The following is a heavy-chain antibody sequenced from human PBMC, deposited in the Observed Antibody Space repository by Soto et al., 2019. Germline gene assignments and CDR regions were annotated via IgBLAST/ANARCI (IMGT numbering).Heavy chain of an antibody. J-gene: IGHJ4*02. V-gene: IGHV3-33*01. CDR3: ARDNGGYYGSGSFDY. D-gene: IGHD3-10*01. Sequence: GGSLRLSCAASGFTFSSYGMHWVRQAPGKGLEWVAVIWYDGSKKYYADSVKGRFTISRDNSKNTLYLQMNSLRAEDTAVYYCARDNGGYYGSGSFDYWGQGTLVTVSS. CDR2: IWYDGSKK. CDR1: GFTFSSYG.